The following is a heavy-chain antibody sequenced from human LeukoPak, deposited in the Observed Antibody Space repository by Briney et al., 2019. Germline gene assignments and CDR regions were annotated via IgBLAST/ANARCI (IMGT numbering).Heavy chain of an antibody. D-gene: IGHD2-21*02. CDR1: GGTFSSYA. CDR3: ARNHIVVVTASLDP. V-gene: IGHV1-69*13. Sequence: SVKVSCKASGGTFSSYAISWVRQAPGQGLEWMGGIIPIFGTANYAQKFQGRVTITADESTSTAYMELSGLRSEDTAVYYCARNHIVVVTASLDPWGQGTLVTVSS. J-gene: IGHJ5*02. CDR2: IIPIFGTA.